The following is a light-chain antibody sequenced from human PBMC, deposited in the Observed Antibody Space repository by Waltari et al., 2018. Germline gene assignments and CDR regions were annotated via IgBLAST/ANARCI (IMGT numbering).Light chain of an antibody. CDR3: SSYAGSRNLV. V-gene: IGLV2-23*01. CDR2: EDT. Sequence: QSALTQPASVSGSPGQSITISCPGTSSDVGRYNLVSWYQQHPGKAPKLMIHEDTRRPSGVSNRFSASKSGNTASLTISGLQAEDEADYYCSSYAGSRNLVFGGGTKLTVL. CDR1: SSDVGRYNL. J-gene: IGLJ3*02.